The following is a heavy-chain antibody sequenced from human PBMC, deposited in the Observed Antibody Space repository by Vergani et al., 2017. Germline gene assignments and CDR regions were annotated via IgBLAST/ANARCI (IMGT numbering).Heavy chain of an antibody. D-gene: IGHD3-22*01. J-gene: IGHJ4*02. CDR2: INPSGGST. CDR3: ASHDYDSSGYYGTFDY. Sequence: QVQLVQSGAEVKKPGASVKVSCKASGYTFTSYYMHWVRQAPGQGLEWMGIINPSGGSTSYAQKFQGRVTMTRDTSTSTVYMGLSSLRSEDPAVYYCASHDYDSSGYYGTFDYWGQGTLVTVSS. V-gene: IGHV1-46*01. CDR1: GYTFTSYY.